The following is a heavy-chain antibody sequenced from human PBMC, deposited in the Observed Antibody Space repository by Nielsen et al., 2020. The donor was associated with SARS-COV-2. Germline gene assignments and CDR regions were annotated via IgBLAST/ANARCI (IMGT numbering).Heavy chain of an antibody. CDR1: GYTFTSYY. Sequence: ASVKVSCMASGYTFTSYYMHWVRQAPGQGLEWMGIINPSGGSTSYEQKFQGRVTMTTDTSTSTAYMELRSLRSDDPAVYYCARDSQWELLDYWGQGTLVTVSS. CDR2: INPSGGST. CDR3: ARDSQWELLDY. J-gene: IGHJ4*02. V-gene: IGHV1-46*01. D-gene: IGHD1-26*01.